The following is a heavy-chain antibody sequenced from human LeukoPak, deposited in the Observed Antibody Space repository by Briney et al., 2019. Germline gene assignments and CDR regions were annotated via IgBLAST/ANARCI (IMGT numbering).Heavy chain of an antibody. D-gene: IGHD6-19*01. Sequence: GGSLRLSCTASGFNFDGHAMHWVRQAPGKGLEWVSGISWNSGNIEYADSVKGRFNISRDNAKNSLYLQMNSLRAEDMALYFCAKGEASSAWAGGFDIWGQGKMVTVSS. CDR2: ISWNSGNI. V-gene: IGHV3-9*03. CDR3: AKGEASSAWAGGFDI. CDR1: GFNFDGHA. J-gene: IGHJ3*02.